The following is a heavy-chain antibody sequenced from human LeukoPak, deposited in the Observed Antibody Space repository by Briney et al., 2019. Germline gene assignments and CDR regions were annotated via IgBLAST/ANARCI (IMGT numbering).Heavy chain of an antibody. CDR1: GGSISSSSYY. CDR3: ARARGQHYDFWSGPYDYFDY. J-gene: IGHJ4*02. CDR2: IYYSGST. D-gene: IGHD3-3*01. Sequence: PSGTLSLTCTVSGGSISSSSYYWGWIRQPPGKGLEWIGYIYYSGSTYYNPSLKSRVTISVDTSKNQFSLKLSSVTAADTAVYYCARARGQHYDFWSGPYDYFDYWGQGTLVTVSS. V-gene: IGHV4-30-4*08.